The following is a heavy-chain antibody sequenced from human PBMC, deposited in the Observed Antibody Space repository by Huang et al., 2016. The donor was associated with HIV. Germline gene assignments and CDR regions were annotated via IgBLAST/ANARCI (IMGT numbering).Heavy chain of an antibody. CDR3: ARGQLGSYGDYDVLY. CDR1: GGTFSKYA. Sequence: QVQLVQSGAEVKTPGCSVKVSCKASGGTFSKYASSWVRKAPGQGLEWMGGIIPMFGTPNYSRKYQGRVTITADDSTSTPYVEVSSLRSEDTALYYCARGQLGSYGDYDVLYWGQGTLVTVSS. D-gene: IGHD4-17*01. V-gene: IGHV1-69*13. CDR2: IIPMFGTP. J-gene: IGHJ4*02.